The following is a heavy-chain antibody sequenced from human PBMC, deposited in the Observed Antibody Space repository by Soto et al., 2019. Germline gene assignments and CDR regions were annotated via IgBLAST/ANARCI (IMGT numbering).Heavy chain of an antibody. J-gene: IGHJ4*02. CDR1: GGSVTNSSYY. V-gene: IGHV4-39*01. CDR3: VRQQTTVITQAHFAY. CDR2: VYYRGRS. Sequence: PSETLSLTCTVSGGSVTNSSYYWGWIRQSPGKGLDWIGSVYYRGRSYSKSSVKSRVTISVDTSKNQFSLNLNSVTSSDTAVYFCVRQQTTVITQAHFAYWGRGALVTVSS. D-gene: IGHD4-4*01.